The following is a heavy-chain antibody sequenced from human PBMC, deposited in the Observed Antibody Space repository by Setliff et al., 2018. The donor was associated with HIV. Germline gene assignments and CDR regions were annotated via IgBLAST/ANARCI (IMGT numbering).Heavy chain of an antibody. Sequence: ASVKVSCKASGYPFSGYYMHWVRQAPGQGLEWMGRINPNSGGTNYAQKFQGRVAMTRDTSISTAYMELSRLRSDDTAVYYCARVWLYYYGSGPEAPFDYWGPWTLLVTVSS. J-gene: IGHJ4*03. CDR1: GYPFSGYY. D-gene: IGHD3-10*01. CDR2: INPNSGGT. V-gene: IGHV1-2*06. CDR3: ARVWLYYYGSGPEAPFDY.